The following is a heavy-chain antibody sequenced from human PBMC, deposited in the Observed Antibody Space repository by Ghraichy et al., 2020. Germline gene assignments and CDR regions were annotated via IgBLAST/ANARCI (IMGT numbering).Heavy chain of an antibody. J-gene: IGHJ2*01. D-gene: IGHD1-26*01. Sequence: SETLSLTCTVSGGSISSYYWSWIRQPPGKGLEWIGYIYYSGSTNYNPSLKSRVTISVDTSKNQFSLKLSSVTAADTAVYYCARVAVGATTSLYFDLWGRGTLVTVSS. CDR3: ARVAVGATTSLYFDL. CDR2: IYYSGST. V-gene: IGHV4-59*01. CDR1: GGSISSYY.